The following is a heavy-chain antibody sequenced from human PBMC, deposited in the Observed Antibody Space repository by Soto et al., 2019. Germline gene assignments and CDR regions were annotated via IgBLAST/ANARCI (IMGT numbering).Heavy chain of an antibody. J-gene: IGHJ4*02. Sequence: QVQLVESGGGVVQPGRSLRLSCAASGFTFSSYAMHWVRQAPGKGLEWVAVISYDGSNKYYADSVKGRFTISRDNSKNTRYLQMNSLRAEDTAVYYCARDKISAAGTFDYWGQGTLVTVSS. V-gene: IGHV3-30-3*01. CDR2: ISYDGSNK. CDR1: GFTFSSYA. CDR3: ARDKISAAGTFDY. D-gene: IGHD6-13*01.